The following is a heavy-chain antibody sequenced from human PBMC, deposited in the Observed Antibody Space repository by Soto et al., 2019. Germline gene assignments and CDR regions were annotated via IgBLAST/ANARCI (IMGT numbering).Heavy chain of an antibody. CDR2: ISNNGAHT. D-gene: IGHD6-13*01. Sequence: EAQLVESGGGLVQPGGSLRLSCAASGFTFSNYEMHWLRQAPGEGLEYVSGISNNGAHTDYAKSVKGRFTISRDNSENTLYLQMGSLRAEDMALYYCARRGYGSRWPNVYMDVWGKGTTVTVSS. V-gene: IGHV3-64*01. CDR3: ARRGYGSRWPNVYMDV. CDR1: GFTFSNYE. J-gene: IGHJ6*03.